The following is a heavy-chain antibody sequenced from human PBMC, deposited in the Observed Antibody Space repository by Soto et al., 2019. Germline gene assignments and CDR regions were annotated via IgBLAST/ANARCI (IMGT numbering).Heavy chain of an antibody. V-gene: IGHV4-34*01. CDR1: GGSFSGYY. CDR3: ANLPQDAGIVDY. D-gene: IGHD2-2*01. J-gene: IGHJ4*02. Sequence: SETLSLTCAVSGGSFSGYYWSWIRQPPGKGLEWIGEINHSGSTNYNPSLKSRVTISVDTSKNQFSLKLSSVTAADTAVYYCANLPQDAGIVDYWGQGTLVTVSS. CDR2: INHSGST.